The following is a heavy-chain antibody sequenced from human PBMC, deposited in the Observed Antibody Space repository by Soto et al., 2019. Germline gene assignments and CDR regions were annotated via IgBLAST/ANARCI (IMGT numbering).Heavy chain of an antibody. CDR1: GFTFSSYG. J-gene: IGHJ4*02. CDR3: ARDRVGYSSGWYYY. CDR2: IWYDGSNK. V-gene: IGHV3-33*01. Sequence: QVQLVESGGGVVQPGRSLRLSCAASGFTFSSYGMHWVRQAPGKGLEWVAVIWYDGSNKYYADSVKGRFTISRDNSKNTLYLQMNSLRAEDTAVNYCARDRVGYSSGWYYYWGQGTLVTVSS. D-gene: IGHD6-19*01.